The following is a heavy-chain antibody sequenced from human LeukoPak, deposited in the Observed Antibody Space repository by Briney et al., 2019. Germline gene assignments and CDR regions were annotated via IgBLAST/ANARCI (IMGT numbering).Heavy chain of an antibody. V-gene: IGHV3-21*01. Sequence: GGSLRLSCAASGFTFSSYSMNWVRQAPGKGLEWVSSISSSSSYIYYADSVKGRFTISRANAKNSLYLQMNSLRAEDTAVYYCARVSGYYDSSGYPGYYFDYWGQGTLVTVSS. CDR3: ARVSGYYDSSGYPGYYFDY. CDR1: GFTFSSYS. J-gene: IGHJ4*02. D-gene: IGHD3-22*01. CDR2: ISSSSSYI.